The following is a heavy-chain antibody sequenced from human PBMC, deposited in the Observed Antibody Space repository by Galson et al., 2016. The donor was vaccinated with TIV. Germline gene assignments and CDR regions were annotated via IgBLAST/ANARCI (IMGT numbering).Heavy chain of an antibody. CDR3: ARAPISIFGLATSYYFDY. J-gene: IGHJ4*02. Sequence: PALVKPTQTLTLTCTFSGFSLSTYGMSVGWIRQPPGKALEWLARIDWDDDKFYNSSLKTRLTISKDISRNQVVLTMTNMDPVDTATDYCARAPISIFGLATSYYFDYWGQGTLVTVSS. CDR2: IDWDDDK. D-gene: IGHD3-3*01. CDR1: GFSLSTYGMS. V-gene: IGHV2-70*17.